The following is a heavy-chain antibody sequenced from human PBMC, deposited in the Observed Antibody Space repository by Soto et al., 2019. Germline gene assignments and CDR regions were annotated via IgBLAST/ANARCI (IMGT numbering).Heavy chain of an antibody. V-gene: IGHV1-24*01. CDR1: GYTLTELS. CDR3: ARMDYGDYALDY. J-gene: IGHJ4*02. CDR2: IDPEDGDT. D-gene: IGHD4-17*01. Sequence: ASVKVSCKVSGYTLTELSMHWVRQAPGQGLEWMGGIDPEDGDTNYAQKLQGRVTMTTDTSTSTAYMELRSLRSDDTAVYYCARMDYGDYALDYWGQGTLVTVSS.